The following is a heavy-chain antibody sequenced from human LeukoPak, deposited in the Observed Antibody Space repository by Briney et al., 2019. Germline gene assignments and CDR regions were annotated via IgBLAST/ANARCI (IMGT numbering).Heavy chain of an antibody. CDR3: ARDGGFYYTDSPNSWFDP. D-gene: IGHD2-15*01. J-gene: IGHJ5*02. CDR2: IYHRGSP. CDR1: GYSISSDYC. Sequence: SSETLSLTCIVSGYSISSDYCWGWIRQPPGKGLEWIGSIYHRGSPYYNPSLQSRVTMSADTPNNHFSLRLSSVTAADTAVYYCARDGGFYYTDSPNSWFDPWGQGILVTVSS. V-gene: IGHV4-38-2*02.